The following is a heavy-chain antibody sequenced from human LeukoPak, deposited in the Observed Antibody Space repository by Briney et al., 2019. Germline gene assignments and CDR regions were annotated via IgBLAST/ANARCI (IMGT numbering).Heavy chain of an antibody. J-gene: IGHJ3*02. V-gene: IGHV1-2*02. CDR1: GYSFVVYY. CDR3: ARDLSGYYGLNDAFDI. D-gene: IGHD3-3*01. Sequence: ASVKVSCKASGYSFVVYYIHWVRQAPGQGLEWMGWINPNSGGTNYAQKFQGRVTMTRDTPISTAYMELSRLRSDDTAVYYCARDLSGYYGLNDAFDIWGQGTMVTVSS. CDR2: INPNSGGT.